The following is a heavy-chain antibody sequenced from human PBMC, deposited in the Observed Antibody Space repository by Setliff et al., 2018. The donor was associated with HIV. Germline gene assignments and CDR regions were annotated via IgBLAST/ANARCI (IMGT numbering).Heavy chain of an antibody. CDR3: VRGVQSPPHYSYYYMDV. D-gene: IGHD3-3*01. CDR2: IIPILGVA. J-gene: IGHJ6*03. CDR1: GGTFSSYT. Sequence: SVKVSCKASGGTFSSYTISWVRQAPGQGLDWMGRIIPILGVANYAQRFQGKVTITADKSTSTAYMELTSLRFDDTAMYYCVRGVQSPPHYSYYYMDVWGEGTMVTVSS. V-gene: IGHV1-69*02.